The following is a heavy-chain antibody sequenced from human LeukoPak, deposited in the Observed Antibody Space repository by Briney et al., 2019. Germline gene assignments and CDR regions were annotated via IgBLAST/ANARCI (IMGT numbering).Heavy chain of an antibody. D-gene: IGHD1-26*01. J-gene: IGHJ4*02. CDR3: AKGRNQWELLPEFDY. Sequence: GESLKISCAASGFTFSSYAMSWVRQAPGKGLEWVSAISGSGGGTYYADSVKGRFTISRDNSKNTLYLQMNSLRAEDTAVYYCAKGRNQWELLPEFDYWGQGTLVTVSS. V-gene: IGHV3-23*01. CDR1: GFTFSSYA. CDR2: ISGSGGGT.